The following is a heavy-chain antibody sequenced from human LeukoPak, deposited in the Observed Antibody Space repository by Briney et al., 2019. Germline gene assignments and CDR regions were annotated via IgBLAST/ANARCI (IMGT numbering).Heavy chain of an antibody. Sequence: ASVKVSCKASGYTFTSYDVHWVRQATGQGLEWMGWLNPNSGNTGYSQKFQGRVTMTRNTSITTAYMELSSLRSEDTAVYYCARNAGLNILTGYYTPNYYYGMDVWGQGTTVTVSS. CDR3: ARNAGLNILTGYYTPNYYYGMDV. V-gene: IGHV1-8*01. J-gene: IGHJ6*02. CDR2: LNPNSGNT. D-gene: IGHD3-9*01. CDR1: GYTFTSYD.